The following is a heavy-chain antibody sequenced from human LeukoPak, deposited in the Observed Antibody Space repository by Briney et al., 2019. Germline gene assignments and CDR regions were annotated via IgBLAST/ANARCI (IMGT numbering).Heavy chain of an antibody. V-gene: IGHV3-9*01. CDR2: ISWNSGSI. CDR1: GFTFDVYA. Sequence: GGSLRLSCAASGFTFDVYAMHWVRQPPGKGQEWVSGISWNSGSIRYADSVKGRFTISRDNAKNSLYLQMNSLRAEDTALYYCAKPNYGDLHFDYWGQGTLVTVSS. CDR3: AKPNYGDLHFDY. D-gene: IGHD4-17*01. J-gene: IGHJ4*02.